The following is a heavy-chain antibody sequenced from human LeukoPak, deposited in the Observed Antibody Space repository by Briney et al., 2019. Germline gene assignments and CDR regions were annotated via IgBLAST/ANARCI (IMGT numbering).Heavy chain of an antibody. D-gene: IGHD4/OR15-4a*01. Sequence: GGSLRLSCAASGFTFSSYAMSWVRQAPGKGLEWVSAISGSAGSTYYADSVKGRFTISRDNSKNMLYLQMNSLRADDTAFYYCARDTLGEGEDANYAVYYFDYWGQGTVVTVSS. CDR2: ISGSAGST. CDR3: ARDTLGEGEDANYAVYYFDY. J-gene: IGHJ4*02. V-gene: IGHV3-23*01. CDR1: GFTFSSYA.